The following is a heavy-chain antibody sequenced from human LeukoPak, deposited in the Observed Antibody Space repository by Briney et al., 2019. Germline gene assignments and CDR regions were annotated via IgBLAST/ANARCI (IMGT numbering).Heavy chain of an antibody. CDR2: IYYSGST. Sequence: SETLSLTCTASGDAISRYYRSWIRQPPGKGLEWIGYIYYSGSTNYNPTLKSRVTISVDTSKNQFSLKLSSVTAADTAVYYCARGFRGVINYFDYWGQGTLVTVSS. D-gene: IGHD3-10*01. CDR1: GDAISRYY. V-gene: IGHV4-59*01. J-gene: IGHJ4*02. CDR3: ARGFRGVINYFDY.